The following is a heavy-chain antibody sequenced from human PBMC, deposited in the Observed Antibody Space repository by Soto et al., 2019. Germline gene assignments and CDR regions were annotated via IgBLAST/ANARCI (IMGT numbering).Heavy chain of an antibody. Sequence: EVQLVESGGGLVQLGGSLRLSCAASGFTFSSCSMNWVRQAPGKGLEWLSYISSTSSTIYYADSVKCRFTISRDNAKNSLYLQMKSLRDEDTAVYYCASWPDADDYWGQGTLVTVSS. J-gene: IGHJ4*02. CDR1: GFTFSSCS. V-gene: IGHV3-48*02. CDR3: ASWPDADDY. CDR2: ISSTSSTI.